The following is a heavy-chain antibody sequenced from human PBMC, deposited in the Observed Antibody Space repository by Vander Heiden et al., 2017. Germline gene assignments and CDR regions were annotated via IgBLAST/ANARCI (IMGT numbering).Heavy chain of an antibody. Sequence: QVQLVEPGGGVVQPGRSLRLPCAASGFTFSSYAMHWVRQAPGKGLEWVAVISYDGDNKYYADSVKGRFIISRENSKNTLYLQMNNLRGDDTAVYYCARDVRQFSACGAWGQGTPVTVSS. CDR3: ARDVRQFSACGA. CDR1: GFTFSSYA. J-gene: IGHJ4*02. D-gene: IGHD3-10*01. V-gene: IGHV3-30-3*01. CDR2: ISYDGDNK.